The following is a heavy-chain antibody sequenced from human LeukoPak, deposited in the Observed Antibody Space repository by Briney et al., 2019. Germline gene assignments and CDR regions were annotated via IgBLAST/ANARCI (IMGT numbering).Heavy chain of an antibody. V-gene: IGHV4-59*01. CDR2: IYYSGST. CDR3: ARGGRYFDWLGHNWFDP. J-gene: IGHJ5*02. CDR1: GGSISSYY. D-gene: IGHD3-9*01. Sequence: SETLSLTCTVSGGSISSYYWSWIRQPPGKGLEWIGYIYYSGSTNYNPSLKSRVTISVDTSKNQFSLKLSSVTAADTAVYYCARGGRYFDWLGHNWFDPWGQGTLVTVSS.